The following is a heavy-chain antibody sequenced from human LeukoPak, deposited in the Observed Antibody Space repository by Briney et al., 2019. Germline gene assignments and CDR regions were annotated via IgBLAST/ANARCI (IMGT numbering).Heavy chain of an antibody. CDR2: IYYSGST. Sequence: SETLSLTCTVSGGSISSYYWSWIRQPPGKGLEWIGYIYYSGSTNYNPSLKSRVTISVDTSKNQFSLKLSSVTAADTAVYYCARTIDPDIYFDYWGQGTLVTASS. J-gene: IGHJ4*02. V-gene: IGHV4-59*08. CDR3: ARTIDPDIYFDY. CDR1: GGSISSYY.